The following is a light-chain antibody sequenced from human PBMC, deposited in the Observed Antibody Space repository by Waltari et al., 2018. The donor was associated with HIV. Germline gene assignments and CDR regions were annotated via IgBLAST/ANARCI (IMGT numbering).Light chain of an antibody. Sequence: QSALTQPRSVSGSPGQSVSISCTGIISDVGGNKYVSWYQQYPGKAPKLILSGVNNRPSGVPDRFSGSKSGNTASLTISGLQAEDEADYFCYSYAGTSVLFGGVTKLTVL. CDR1: ISDVGGNKY. V-gene: IGLV2-11*01. CDR2: GVN. J-gene: IGLJ2*01. CDR3: YSYAGTSVL.